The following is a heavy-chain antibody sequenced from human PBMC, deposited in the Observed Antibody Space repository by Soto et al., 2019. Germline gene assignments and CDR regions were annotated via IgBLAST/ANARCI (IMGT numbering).Heavy chain of an antibody. D-gene: IGHD1-26*01. CDR3: VRVNIVGTKYYFDY. V-gene: IGHV4-39*01. CDR1: GGYIISSSYY. Sequence: SETMSVTSTVAGGYIISSSYYWGWIRQPPGKGLEWIGSIYYSGSTYYNPSLKSRVTISVDTSKNQFSLKLSSVTAADTAVYYCVRVNIVGTKYYFDYWGQGTLVTVSS. J-gene: IGHJ4*02. CDR2: IYYSGST.